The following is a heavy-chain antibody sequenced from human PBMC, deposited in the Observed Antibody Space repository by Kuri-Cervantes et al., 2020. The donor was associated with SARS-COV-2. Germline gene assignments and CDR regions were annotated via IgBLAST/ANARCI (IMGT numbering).Heavy chain of an antibody. D-gene: IGHD1-1*01. V-gene: IGHV3-74*01. Sequence: GGSLRLSCIASGFTFSNYWMHWVRQAPGKGLVWVARIRSDGGNTRYADSVKGRFTLSRDNAKNMLFLQMNSLRAEDTAVYYCVRDGDHWNFDYWGQGTLVTVSS. CDR2: IRSDGGNT. CDR1: GFTFSNYW. CDR3: VRDGDHWNFDY. J-gene: IGHJ4*02.